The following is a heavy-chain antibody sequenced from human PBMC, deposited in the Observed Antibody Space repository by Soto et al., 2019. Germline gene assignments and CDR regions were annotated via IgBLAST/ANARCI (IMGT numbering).Heavy chain of an antibody. CDR3: PKPDPKGEFDP. V-gene: IGHV3-23*01. CDR1: GFTFSSYS. CDR2: ISGSGVST. J-gene: IGHJ5*02. D-gene: IGHD3-16*01. Sequence: GGSLRLSCAASGFTFSSYSISWVRQAPWKGLEWVSAISGSGVSTYYADSVKGRFTISRDNSKNTLYLQMNSLRAEDTAVYYCPKPDPKGEFDPWGQGTLVTFCS.